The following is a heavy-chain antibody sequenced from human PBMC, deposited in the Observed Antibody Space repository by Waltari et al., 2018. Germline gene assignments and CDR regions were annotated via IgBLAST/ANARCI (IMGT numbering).Heavy chain of an antibody. V-gene: IGHV3-74*03. CDR1: GFSDFW. J-gene: IGHJ4*02. CDR2: MKSDGTIT. CDR3: TTNPPGY. Sequence: EVQLVESGGGLVQPGGSLRLSCEVSGFSDFWMDWVRQAPGKGLVWVARMKSDGTITKYADSVRGRFTISRDSAKTTFYLQMSSLRAEDTAVYYCTTNPPGYWGQGTLVSVSS.